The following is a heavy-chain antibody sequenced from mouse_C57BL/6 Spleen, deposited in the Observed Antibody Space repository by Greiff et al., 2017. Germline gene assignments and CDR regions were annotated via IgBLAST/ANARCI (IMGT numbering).Heavy chain of an antibody. CDR3: ARGISRYWYFDV. CDR1: GYTFTDYY. V-gene: IGHV1-26*01. CDR2: INPNNGGT. Sequence: VQLQQSGPELVKPGASVKISCKASGYTFTDYYMNWVKQSHGKSLEWIGDINPNNGGTSYNQKFKGKATLTVDKSSSTAYMELRSLTSVDSAVYYCARGISRYWYFDVWGTGTTVTVSS. J-gene: IGHJ1*03.